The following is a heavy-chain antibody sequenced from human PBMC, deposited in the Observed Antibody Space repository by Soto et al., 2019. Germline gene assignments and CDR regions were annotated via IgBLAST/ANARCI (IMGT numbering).Heavy chain of an antibody. CDR2: MNPNSGNT. CDR1: GYAFTSYD. D-gene: IGHD3-9*01. Sequence: ASVKVSCKASGYAFTSYDINWVRQATGQGLEWMGWMNPNSGNTGYAQKFQGRVTMTRNTSISTAYTELSSLRSEDTAVYYCARGPGRYYDILTGYYTLDYWGQGTLVTVSS. CDR3: ARGPGRYYDILTGYYTLDY. J-gene: IGHJ4*02. V-gene: IGHV1-8*01.